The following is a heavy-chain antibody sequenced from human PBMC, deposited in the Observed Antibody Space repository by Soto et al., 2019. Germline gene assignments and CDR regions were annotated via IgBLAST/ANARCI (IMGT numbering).Heavy chain of an antibody. CDR3: ARNIVGLRYFDWPHFDI. D-gene: IGHD3-9*01. CDR1: GYTFTSYG. V-gene: IGHV1-18*01. Sequence: QVQLVQSGAEVKKPGASVKVSCKASGYTFTSYGISWVRQAPGQGLEWMGWISAYNGNTKYAQKLQGRVTMTTDTSTSRAYMELRSLRSDDTAVYYCARNIVGLRYFDWPHFDIWGQGTMVTVSS. CDR2: ISAYNGNT. J-gene: IGHJ3*02.